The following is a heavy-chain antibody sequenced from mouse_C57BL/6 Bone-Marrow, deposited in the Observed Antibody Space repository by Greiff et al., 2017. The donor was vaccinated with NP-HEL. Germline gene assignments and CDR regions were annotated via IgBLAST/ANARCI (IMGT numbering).Heavy chain of an antibody. CDR1: GYAFTNYL. CDR2: INPGSGGT. J-gene: IGHJ2*01. CDR3: AMGHDY. Sequence: QVQLQQSGAELVRPGTSVKVSCKASGYAFTNYLIEWVKQRPGQGLEWIGVINPGSGGTNYNEKFKGKATLTADKSSSTAYMQLSRLTSEDSAVYFCAMGHDYWGQGTTLTVSS. V-gene: IGHV1-54*01.